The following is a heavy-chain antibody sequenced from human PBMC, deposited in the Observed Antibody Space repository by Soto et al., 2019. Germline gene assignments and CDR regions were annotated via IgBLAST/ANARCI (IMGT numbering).Heavy chain of an antibody. V-gene: IGHV4-31*03. CDR2: IYHSGRT. J-gene: IGHJ4*02. D-gene: IGHD4-17*01. CDR3: AGVIGGDSEYYFDY. Sequence: SETLSLTCTVSGVAISSGGYYWGWIRQHPGKGLEWIGNIYHSGRTYYNPSLKSRVIMSVDTSKSHFSLNLNSVTAADTAMYFCAGVIGGDSEYYFDYWGQGTLVTVSS. CDR1: GVAISSGGYY.